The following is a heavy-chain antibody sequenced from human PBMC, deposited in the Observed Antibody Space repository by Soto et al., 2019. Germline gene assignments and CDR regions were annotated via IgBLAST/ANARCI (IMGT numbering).Heavy chain of an antibody. CDR2: ISGSGATT. Sequence: GGSLRLSGAASVFTFSSYAMSWVRQAPGKGLEWVSAISGSGATTYYADSVKGRFTISRDKSKNTLYLQMNSLRAEDTALYYCAKSFSSNWYDYFDYWGQGSLVTVSS. D-gene: IGHD6-13*01. V-gene: IGHV3-23*01. CDR1: VFTFSSYA. CDR3: AKSFSSNWYDYFDY. J-gene: IGHJ4*02.